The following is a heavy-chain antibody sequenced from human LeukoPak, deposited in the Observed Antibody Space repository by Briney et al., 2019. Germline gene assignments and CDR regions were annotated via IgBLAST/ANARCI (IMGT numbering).Heavy chain of an antibody. V-gene: IGHV3-23*01. CDR1: GFTFSSYG. CDR3: ATPPAPPPGYAPHYYYMDV. J-gene: IGHJ6*03. CDR2: ISGSGGST. Sequence: AGGSLRLSCAASGFTFSSYGMSWVRQAPGKGLEWVSAISGSGGSTYYADSVKGRFTISRDNSKNTLYLQMNSLRAEDTAVYYCATPPAPPPGYAPHYYYMDVWGKGTTVTISS. D-gene: IGHD3-16*01.